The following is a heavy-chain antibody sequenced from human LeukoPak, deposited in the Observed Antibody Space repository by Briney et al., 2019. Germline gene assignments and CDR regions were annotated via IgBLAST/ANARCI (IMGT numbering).Heavy chain of an antibody. D-gene: IGHD6-13*01. V-gene: IGHV4-34*01. CDR2: INHSGST. CDR1: GGSFSGYY. J-gene: IGHJ5*02. CDR3: ARGPIAGTWFDP. Sequence: SETLSLTCAVYGGSFSGYYWSWIRQPPGKGLEWIGEINHSGSTNYNPFLKSRVTISVDTSKNQFSLKLSSVTAADTAVYYCARGPIAGTWFDPWGQGTLVTVSS.